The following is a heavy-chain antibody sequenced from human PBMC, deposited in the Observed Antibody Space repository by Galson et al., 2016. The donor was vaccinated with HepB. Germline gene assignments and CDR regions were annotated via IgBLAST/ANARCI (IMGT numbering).Heavy chain of an antibody. Sequence: SLRLSCAASGFTFSDFGMHWVRQAPGKGLEWVALIWYDGSNKHYADSVKGRFTISRDNSKNTLYLQMNSLTAEDAAVYYCARFGGIYGMDVWGQGTTVTVSS. CDR2: IWYDGSNK. CDR3: ARFGGIYGMDV. CDR1: GFTFSDFG. V-gene: IGHV3-33*01. J-gene: IGHJ6*02. D-gene: IGHD3-16*01.